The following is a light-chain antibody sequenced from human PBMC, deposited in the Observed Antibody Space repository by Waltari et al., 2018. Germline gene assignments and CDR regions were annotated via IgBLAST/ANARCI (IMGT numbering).Light chain of an antibody. CDR1: HSISNN. CDR3: QQYNNWPPVFT. J-gene: IGKJ3*01. CDR2: GAS. Sequence: EIVLTQSPATLSVSPGERATLSCRASHSISNNLAWYQQKPGQAPRLLIYGASARATCIPARFSGSGSGTEFTLTISSLQSEDFAIYYCQQYNNWPPVFTFGPGTKVDF. V-gene: IGKV3-15*01.